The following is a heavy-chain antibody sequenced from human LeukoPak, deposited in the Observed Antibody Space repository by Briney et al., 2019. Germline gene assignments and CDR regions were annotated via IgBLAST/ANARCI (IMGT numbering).Heavy chain of an antibody. V-gene: IGHV3-30*04. CDR1: GFTFSSYA. D-gene: IGHD6-13*01. CDR3: ARDSSWSLDY. J-gene: IGHJ4*02. CDR2: ISYDGSNK. Sequence: GGSLRLSCAASGFTFSSYAMHWVRQAPGKGLEWVAVISYDGSNKYYADSVKGRFTISRDNSKNTLYLQMNSLRAEDTAVYYCARDSSWSLDYWGKGTLVTVSS.